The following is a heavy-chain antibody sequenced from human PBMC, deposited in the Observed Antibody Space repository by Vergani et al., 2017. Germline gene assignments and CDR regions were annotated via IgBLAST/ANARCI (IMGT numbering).Heavy chain of an antibody. CDR2: IYHSGST. Sequence: QVQLQESGPGLVKPSETLSLTCAVSGYSISSGYYWGWIRQPPGKGLEWIGSIYHSGSTYYNPSLKSRVTISVDTSKNQFSLKLSSVTAADTAVYYCARMMTSGGGSCWLDYWGQGTLVTVSS. CDR1: GYSISSGYY. D-gene: IGHD2-15*01. CDR3: ARMMTSGGGSCWLDY. J-gene: IGHJ4*02. V-gene: IGHV4-38-2*01.